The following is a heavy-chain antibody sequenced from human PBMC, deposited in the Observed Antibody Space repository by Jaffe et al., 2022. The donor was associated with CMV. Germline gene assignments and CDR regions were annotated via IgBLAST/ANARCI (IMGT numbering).Heavy chain of an antibody. V-gene: IGHV1-46*01. CDR3: ARSPVVVPAAIIGSYGMDV. D-gene: IGHD2-2*02. Sequence: QVQLVQSGAEVKKPGASVKVSCKASGYTFTSYYMHWVRQAPGQGLEWMGIINPSGGSTSYAQKFQGRVTMTRDTSTSTVYMELSSLRSEDTAVYYCARSPVVVPAAIIGSYGMDVWGQGTTVTVSS. CDR1: GYTFTSYY. CDR2: INPSGGST. J-gene: IGHJ6*02.